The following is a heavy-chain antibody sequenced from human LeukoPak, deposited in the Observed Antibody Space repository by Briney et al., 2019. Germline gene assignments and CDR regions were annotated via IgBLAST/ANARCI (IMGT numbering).Heavy chain of an antibody. V-gene: IGHV3-21*01. D-gene: IGHD2-15*01. CDR2: ISSDSTNI. CDR3: ARDGSGSGDY. J-gene: IGHJ4*02. CDR1: GFTFSIYG. Sequence: PGGSLRLSSAASGFTFSIYGMNWVRQAPGEGLEWVASISSDSTNIYYTDSVKGRFTTSRDSAKNSLYLQMNSLILEDTAVYYCARDGSGSGDYWGQGTLVTVSS.